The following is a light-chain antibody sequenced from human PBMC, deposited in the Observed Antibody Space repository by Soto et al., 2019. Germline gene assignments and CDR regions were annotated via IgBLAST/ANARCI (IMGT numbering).Light chain of an antibody. Sequence: EIVLTQSPGTLSLSPGERATLFCRASQTITTSQLAWYQQKPGQAPRVLIFGASNRATGIPDRFSGSGSGTDFTLTISRLEPEDFAVYYCQQFNNWPHTFGQGTRLEIK. CDR1: QTITTSQ. CDR3: QQFNNWPHT. CDR2: GAS. J-gene: IGKJ2*01. V-gene: IGKV3-20*01.